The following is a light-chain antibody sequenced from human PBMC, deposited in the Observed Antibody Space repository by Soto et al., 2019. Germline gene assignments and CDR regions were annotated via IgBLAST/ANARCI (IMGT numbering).Light chain of an antibody. CDR3: QQYYSTPQT. CDR1: QSVLRSSDNKNY. V-gene: IGKV4-1*01. CDR2: WAS. J-gene: IGKJ2*01. Sequence: DIVMTQSPDSLAVSLGERASINCKSSQSVLRSSDNKNYLAWYQQKPRQPPKLLIYWASTRESGVPDRFSGTGSETDFTLTINNLQAEDLAVYYCQQYYSTPQTFGQGTRLVIK.